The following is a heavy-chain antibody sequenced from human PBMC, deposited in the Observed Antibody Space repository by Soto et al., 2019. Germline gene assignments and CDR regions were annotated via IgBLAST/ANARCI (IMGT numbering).Heavy chain of an antibody. CDR1: GFTLSNYW. Sequence: EVQLVESGGGLVQPGGSLRLSCAASGFTLSNYWMHWVRQAPGKGLVWVSRINGDGSTTHYADSVKGRFTHSRDNDKNRLDLQMHSRRAEDSFLYYCARSREGYYFVGDHWGQGTLVTVSS. CDR3: ARSREGYYFVGDH. D-gene: IGHD5-12*01. CDR2: INGDGSTT. J-gene: IGHJ4*02. V-gene: IGHV3-74*01.